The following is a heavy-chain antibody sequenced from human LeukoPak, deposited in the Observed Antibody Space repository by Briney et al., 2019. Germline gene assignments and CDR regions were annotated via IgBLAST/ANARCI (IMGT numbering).Heavy chain of an antibody. CDR2: IYYSGST. CDR3: ARGSVTYGYYYYGMDV. V-gene: IGHV4-59*01. D-gene: IGHD4-11*01. CDR1: GGSISSYY. J-gene: IGHJ6*02. Sequence: SETLSLTCTVSGGSISSYYWSCIRQPPGKGLEWIGYIYYSGSTNYNPSLKSRVTISVDTSKNQFSLKLSSVTAADTAVYYCARGSVTYGYYYYGMDVWGQGTTVTVSS.